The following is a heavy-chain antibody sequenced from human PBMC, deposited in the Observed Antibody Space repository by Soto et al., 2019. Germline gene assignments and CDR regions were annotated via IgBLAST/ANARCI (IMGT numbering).Heavy chain of an antibody. CDR2: IYRGGST. V-gene: IGHV4-4*02. CDR3: TRVAYYGSGRYGRFDY. J-gene: IGHJ4*02. Sequence: QVQLQESGPGLVKPSGILSLTCAVSGVSIRGINWWSWVRQPPGKGLEWIGEIYRGGSTNYNPSLSSRVTISVGKSKNQFSLKLSSVTAADTAVYYCTRVAYYGSGRYGRFDYWGQGTLVTVSS. D-gene: IGHD3-10*01. CDR1: GVSIRGINW.